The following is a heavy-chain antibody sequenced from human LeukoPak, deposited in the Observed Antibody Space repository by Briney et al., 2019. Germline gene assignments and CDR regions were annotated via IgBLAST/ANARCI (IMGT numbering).Heavy chain of an antibody. J-gene: IGHJ3*02. D-gene: IGHD6-6*01. CDR2: IYYSGST. V-gene: IGHV4-39*01. Sequence: SETLSLTCTVSGGSISSSSYYWGWIRQPPGKGLEWIGSIYYSGSTYYTPSLKSRVTISVDTSKNQFSLKLSSVTAADTAVYYCARRTQQLVPGATYAFDIWGQGTMVTVSS. CDR1: GGSISSSSYY. CDR3: ARRTQQLVPGATYAFDI.